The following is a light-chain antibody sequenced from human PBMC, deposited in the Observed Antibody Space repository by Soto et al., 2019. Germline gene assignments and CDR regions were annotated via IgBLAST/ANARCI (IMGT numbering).Light chain of an antibody. J-gene: IGKJ1*01. V-gene: IGKV3-15*01. CDR1: RSVATN. Sequence: EMVMTQSPATLSVSPGERATLSCRASRSVATNLAWYQQTPGQAPRLLIYGASTRATALPPRFSASGSGTESTLTISSLQSEDSAVYYCQQYNNWPPWTFGQGTKVDIK. CDR2: GAS. CDR3: QQYNNWPPWT.